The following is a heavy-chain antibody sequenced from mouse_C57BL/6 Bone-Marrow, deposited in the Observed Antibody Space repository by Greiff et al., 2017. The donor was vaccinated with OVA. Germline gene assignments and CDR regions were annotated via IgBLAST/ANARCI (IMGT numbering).Heavy chain of an antibody. V-gene: IGHV1-52*01. CDR1: GYTFTSYW. Sequence: QVQLQQSGAELVRPGSSVKLSCKASGYTFTSYWMHWVKQRPIQGLEWIGNIDPSDSETHYNQKFKDKATLTVDKSSSTAYMQLSSLTSEDSAVYYCASEYYYGPDWYFDVWGTGTTVTVSS. CDR3: ASEYYYGPDWYFDV. CDR2: IDPSDSET. D-gene: IGHD1-1*01. J-gene: IGHJ1*03.